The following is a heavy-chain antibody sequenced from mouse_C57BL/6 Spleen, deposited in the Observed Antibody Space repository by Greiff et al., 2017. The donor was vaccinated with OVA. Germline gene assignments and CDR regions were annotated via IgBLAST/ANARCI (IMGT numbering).Heavy chain of an antibody. J-gene: IGHJ4*01. CDR3: AREGLRRGGYAMDY. D-gene: IGHD2-4*01. V-gene: IGHV1-61*01. CDR1: GYTFTSYW. Sequence: QVQLKQPGAELVRPGSSVKLSCKASGYTFTSYWMDWVKQRPGQGLEWIGNIYPSDSETHYNQKFKDKATLTVDKSSSTAYMQLSSLTSEDSAVYYCAREGLRRGGYAMDYWGQGTSVTVSS. CDR2: IYPSDSET.